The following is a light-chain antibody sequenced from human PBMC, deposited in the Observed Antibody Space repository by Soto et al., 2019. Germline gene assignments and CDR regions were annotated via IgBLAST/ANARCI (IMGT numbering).Light chain of an antibody. V-gene: IGKV3-20*01. J-gene: IGKJ4*01. Sequence: ESVLTQSPGTLSVSPGARATLSCRASQSVSSTYLAWYQQKPGQAPRLRIYGASSRATGIPDRFSGSGYGTEFTLTISKLEPEDFVVYYCQQYGSSPPRTFGGGTKVEIK. CDR1: QSVSSTY. CDR2: GAS. CDR3: QQYGSSPPRT.